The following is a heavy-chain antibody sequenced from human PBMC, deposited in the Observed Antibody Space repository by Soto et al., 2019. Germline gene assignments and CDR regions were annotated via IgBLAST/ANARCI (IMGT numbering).Heavy chain of an antibody. Sequence: GGSLRLSCAASGFTFSRYWMHWVRQAPGKGLVWVSHINSDGRSTTYADSVKGRFTISRDNAKNTLYLQMTSLRGEDTAVYYCARDGDSSSWNWLDPRGQGT. J-gene: IGHJ5*02. V-gene: IGHV3-74*03. D-gene: IGHD6-13*01. CDR2: INSDGRST. CDR3: ARDGDSSSWNWLDP. CDR1: GFTFSRYW.